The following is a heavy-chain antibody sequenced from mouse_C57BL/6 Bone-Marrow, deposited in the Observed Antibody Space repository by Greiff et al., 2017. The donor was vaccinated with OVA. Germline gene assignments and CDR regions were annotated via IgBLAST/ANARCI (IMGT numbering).Heavy chain of an antibody. Sequence: EVQVVESGGGLVKPGGSLKLPCAASGFTFSDYGMHWVRQAPEKGLEWVAYISSGSSTIFYADTVKGRFTITRDNAKNTLFLQMTSLRSEDTAMYYCARNPDWGQGTLVTVSA. V-gene: IGHV5-17*01. CDR3: ARNPD. J-gene: IGHJ3*01. CDR1: GFTFSDYG. CDR2: ISSGSSTI.